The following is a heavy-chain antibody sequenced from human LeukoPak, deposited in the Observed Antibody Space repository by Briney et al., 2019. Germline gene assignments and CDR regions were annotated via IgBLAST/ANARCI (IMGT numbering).Heavy chain of an antibody. CDR2: IIPVLSTA. D-gene: IGHD3-16*01. J-gene: IGHJ6*03. CDR1: GDTFSRYA. CDR3: ATTGGDIYYFYMDV. Sequence: SSVKVSCKASGDTFSRYAISWVRQAPGQGLEWMGGIIPVLSTANYAQKFQDRDTITADESTSTTYMELSSLKSEDTAVYYCATTGGDIYYFYMDVWGKGTTVTISS. V-gene: IGHV1-69*13.